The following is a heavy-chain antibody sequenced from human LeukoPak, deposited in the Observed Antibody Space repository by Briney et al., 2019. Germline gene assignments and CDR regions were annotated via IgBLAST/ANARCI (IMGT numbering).Heavy chain of an antibody. CDR3: AKGGRVLATTGRFDY. CDR2: ISGSGGST. CDR1: GFTFSSYA. J-gene: IGHJ4*02. V-gene: IGHV3-23*01. Sequence: PGGSLRLSCAASGFTFSSYAMSWVRQAPGKGLEWVSAISGSGGSTYSIDSVKGRFTISRDNSKTTLYLQMNSLRAEDTAVYYCAKGGRVLATTGRFDYWGQGTLVTVSS. D-gene: IGHD1-14*01.